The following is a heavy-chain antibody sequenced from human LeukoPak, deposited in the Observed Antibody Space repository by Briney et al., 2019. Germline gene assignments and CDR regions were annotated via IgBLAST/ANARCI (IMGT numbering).Heavy chain of an antibody. V-gene: IGHV3-15*01. Sequence: GGSLRLSCAAAGFSLSNAWMSWVRQAPGDWLEWVGRIKRKTDDGTTDYAAAVKGRFTISRDDSKNTPYLQMDSLKTEDTAVYYCTAQVPADSHYWGQGTLVTVSS. CDR3: TAQVPADSHY. CDR1: GFSLSNAW. CDR2: IKRKTDDGTT. J-gene: IGHJ4*02. D-gene: IGHD2-2*01.